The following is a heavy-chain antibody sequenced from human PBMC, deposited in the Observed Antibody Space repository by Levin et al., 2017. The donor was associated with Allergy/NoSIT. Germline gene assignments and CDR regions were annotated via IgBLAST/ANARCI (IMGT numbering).Heavy chain of an antibody. D-gene: IGHD6-13*01. J-gene: IGHJ4*02. V-gene: IGHV1-18*01. Sequence: GESLKISCKASGYTFTSYGISWVRQAPGQGLEWMGWISAYNGNTNYAQKLQGRVTMTTDTSTSTAYMELRSLRSDDTAVYYCASGNIAAAAFVFDYWGQGTLVTVSS. CDR2: ISAYNGNT. CDR3: ASGNIAAAAFVFDY. CDR1: GYTFTSYG.